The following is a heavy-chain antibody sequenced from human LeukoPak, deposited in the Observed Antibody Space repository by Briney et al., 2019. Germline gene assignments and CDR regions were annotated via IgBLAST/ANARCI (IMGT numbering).Heavy chain of an antibody. D-gene: IGHD6-13*01. CDR1: GFTFSSYG. CDR3: ARGTWSVIAAAGSY. CDR2: IRYDGSNK. J-gene: IGHJ4*02. V-gene: IGHV3-30*02. Sequence: PGGSLRLSCAASGFTFSSYGMHWVRQAPGKGLEWVAFIRYDGSNKYYADSVKGRFTISRDNPKNTLFLQMNSLRVDDTAVYYCARGTWSVIAAAGSYWGQGTRVTVSA.